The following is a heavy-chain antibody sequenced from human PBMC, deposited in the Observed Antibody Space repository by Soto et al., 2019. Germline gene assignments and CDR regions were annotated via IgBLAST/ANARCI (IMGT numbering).Heavy chain of an antibody. D-gene: IGHD4-17*01. Sequence: QVQLVQSGAEVKKPGSSVKVSCKASGGTFSSYAISWVRHAPGQGLEWMGGIIPIFGTANYAQKFHGRVTITADESTCTAYMELSSLRSEDTDVYYCARIMTTVPTSGYFDLWGRGTLVTVSS. CDR1: GGTFSSYA. V-gene: IGHV1-69*01. CDR2: IIPIFGTA. J-gene: IGHJ2*01. CDR3: ARIMTTVPTSGYFDL.